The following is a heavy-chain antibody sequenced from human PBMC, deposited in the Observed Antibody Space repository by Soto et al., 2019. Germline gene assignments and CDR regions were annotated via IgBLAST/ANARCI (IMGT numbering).Heavy chain of an antibody. CDR1: GGSFSGYY. Sequence: QVQLQQWGAGLLKPSETLSLTCAVYGGSFSGYYWSWIRQPPGKGLEWIGEINHSGSTNYNPSLKSXXTXSXXTSKNQFSLKLSSVTAADTAVYYCARLGSLTGLDYWGQGTLVTVSS. D-gene: IGHD2-15*01. J-gene: IGHJ4*02. V-gene: IGHV4-34*01. CDR2: INHSGST. CDR3: ARLGSLTGLDY.